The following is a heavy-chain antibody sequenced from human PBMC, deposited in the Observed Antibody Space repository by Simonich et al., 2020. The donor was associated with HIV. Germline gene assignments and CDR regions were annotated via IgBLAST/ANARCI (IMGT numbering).Heavy chain of an antibody. J-gene: IGHJ2*01. Sequence: QVQLQESGPGLVKPSETLSLTCTVSGGSISTYYWSWSRQPPGKGLEWIGYIYYSGSTNYNPSLKSRVTISVDTSKNQFSLKLSSVTAADTAVYYCARRGHYYDSFDLWGRGTLVTVSS. D-gene: IGHD3-22*01. CDR2: IYYSGST. CDR3: ARRGHYYDSFDL. CDR1: GGSISTYY. V-gene: IGHV4-59*12.